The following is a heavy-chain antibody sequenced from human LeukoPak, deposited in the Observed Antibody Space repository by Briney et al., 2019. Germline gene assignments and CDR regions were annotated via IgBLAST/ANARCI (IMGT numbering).Heavy chain of an antibody. Sequence: GGSLRLSCTASGFTFSSYSMTWVRQAPGEGLEWVSAISGSGGSTFYADSVKGRFTISRENSRNTLYLQMNSLRDEDTAVYYCAIGVNSSGFFPDYWGQGTLVTVSS. J-gene: IGHJ4*02. CDR2: ISGSGGST. CDR1: GFTFSSYS. V-gene: IGHV3-23*01. CDR3: AIGVNSSGFFPDY. D-gene: IGHD3-22*01.